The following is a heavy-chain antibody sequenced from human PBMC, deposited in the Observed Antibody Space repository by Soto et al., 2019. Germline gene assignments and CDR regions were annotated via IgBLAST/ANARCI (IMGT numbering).Heavy chain of an antibody. J-gene: IGHJ6*03. CDR2: INAGNGNT. CDR3: ARDTPILYSGYDSHYYYYMDV. Sequence: ASVKVSCKASGYTFTSYAMHWVRQAPGQRLEWMGWINAGNGNTKYSQKFQGRVTITRDTSASTAYMELSSLRSEDTAVYYCARDTPILYSGYDSHYYYYMDVWGKGTTVTVSS. D-gene: IGHD5-12*01. CDR1: GYTFTSYA. V-gene: IGHV1-3*01.